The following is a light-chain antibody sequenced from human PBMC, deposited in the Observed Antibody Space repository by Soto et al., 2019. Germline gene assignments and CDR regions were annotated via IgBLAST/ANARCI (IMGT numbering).Light chain of an antibody. CDR2: DAS. CDR3: QQRINWPRT. J-gene: IGKJ4*01. Sequence: EIVLTQSPVTLSLSPGERATLSCRAGQSVNNYLAWYQQKPGQAPRLLIYDASTRATGIPARFSGSGSGTDFTLTISSLEPEDFAVYYCQQRINWPRTFGRGTKVDI. V-gene: IGKV3-11*01. CDR1: QSVNNY.